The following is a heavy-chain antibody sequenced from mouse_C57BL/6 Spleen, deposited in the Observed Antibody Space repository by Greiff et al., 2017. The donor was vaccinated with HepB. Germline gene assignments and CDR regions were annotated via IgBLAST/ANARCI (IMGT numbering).Heavy chain of an antibody. CDR1: GYTFTDYY. CDR3: ARYYGRPYYFDY. CDR2: IYPGSGNT. Sequence: QVTLKESGAELVRPGASVKLSCKASGYTFTDYYINWVKQRPGQGLEWIARIYPGSGNTYYNEKFKGKATLTADKSSSTAYMQLSSLTSEDSAVYFCARYYGRPYYFDYWCQGTTLTVSS. V-gene: IGHV1-76*01. D-gene: IGHD1-1*01. J-gene: IGHJ2*01.